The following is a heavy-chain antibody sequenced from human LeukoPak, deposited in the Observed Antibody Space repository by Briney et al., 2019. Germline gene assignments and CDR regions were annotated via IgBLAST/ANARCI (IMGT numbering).Heavy chain of an antibody. CDR3: ARAYCGGDCSEVDY. V-gene: IGHV3-21*01. CDR2: ISSSSSYI. Sequence: GGSLRLSCAASGFTFSSYSMNWVRQAPGKGLEWVSSISSSSSYIYYADSVKGRFTISRDNAKNSLYLQMNSLRAEDTAVYYCARAYCGGDCSEVDYWGQGTLVTVSS. J-gene: IGHJ4*02. CDR1: GFTFSSYS. D-gene: IGHD2-21*02.